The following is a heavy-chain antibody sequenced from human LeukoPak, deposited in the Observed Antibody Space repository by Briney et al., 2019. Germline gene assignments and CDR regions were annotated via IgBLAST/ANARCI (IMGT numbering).Heavy chain of an antibody. CDR1: GGSISSYY. CDR2: IYYSGST. D-gene: IGHD3-3*01. V-gene: IGHV4-59*01. CDR3: ARTEDFGSGHNWFDP. J-gene: IGHJ5*02. Sequence: SETLSLTCTVSGGSISSYYWSWIRQPPGKGLEWLGYIYYSGSTNYNPSLKSRVTISVDTSKNQFSLKLSSVTAADTAVYYCARTEDFGSGHNWFDPWGQGTLVTVSS.